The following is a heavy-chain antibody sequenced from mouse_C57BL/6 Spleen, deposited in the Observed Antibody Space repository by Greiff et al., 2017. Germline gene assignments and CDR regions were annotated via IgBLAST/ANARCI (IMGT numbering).Heavy chain of an antibody. J-gene: IGHJ2*01. V-gene: IGHV1-19*01. Sequence: EVQLQQSGPVLVKPGASVKMSCKASGYTFTDYYMNWVKQSHGKSLEWIGVINPYNGGTSYNQKFKGKATLTVDKSSSTAYMELNSLTSEDSAVYYCARSRTTVVAPYFDYWGQGTTLTVSS. CDR1: GYTFTDYY. CDR3: ARSRTTVVAPYFDY. D-gene: IGHD1-1*01. CDR2: INPYNGGT.